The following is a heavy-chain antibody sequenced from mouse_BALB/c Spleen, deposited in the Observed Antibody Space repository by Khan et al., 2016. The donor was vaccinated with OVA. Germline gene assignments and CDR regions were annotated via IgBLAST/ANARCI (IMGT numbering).Heavy chain of an antibody. CDR3: ATSYYDRYYFDY. CDR2: ISGDSSTI. D-gene: IGHD2-4*01. CDR1: GFTFTSYG. V-gene: IGHV5-17*02. J-gene: IGHJ2*01. Sequence: EVELVESGGGLVQPGGSRKLSCAASGFTFTSYGMHWVRQAPEKGLEWVAYISGDSSTIYYADTVKGRFTISGDNPNNTLFLQITSLTSEDTAMYYCATSYYDRYYFDYWGPGTTLTVSS.